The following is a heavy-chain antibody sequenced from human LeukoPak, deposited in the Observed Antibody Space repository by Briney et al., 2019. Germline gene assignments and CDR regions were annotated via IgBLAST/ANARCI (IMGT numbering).Heavy chain of an antibody. J-gene: IGHJ4*02. V-gene: IGHV3-66*01. CDR1: GFTVSSNY. CDR3: AKDSFRHYYDSSGYYDY. Sequence: GGSLRLSCAASGFTVSSNYMNWVRQAPGKGLEWVSAIYSGGSTYYADSVKGRFTISRDNSKNTLYLQMNSLRAEDTAVYYCAKDSFRHYYDSSGYYDYWGQGTLVTVSS. CDR2: IYSGGST. D-gene: IGHD3-22*01.